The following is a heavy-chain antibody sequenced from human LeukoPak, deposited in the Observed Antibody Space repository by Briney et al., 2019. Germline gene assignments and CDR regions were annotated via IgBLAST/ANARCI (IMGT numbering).Heavy chain of an antibody. CDR2: ISSSSSTK. V-gene: IGHV3-48*01. J-gene: IGHJ4*02. CDR3: ALGAAGSPFDY. CDR1: GFTFSSFG. Sequence: PGGSLRLSCAASGFTFSSFGMNWVRQIPGKGLEWISYISSSSSTKYYADSVKGRFTISRDNAKNSLYLQMNSLGVDDTAVYYCALGAAGSPFDYWGQGTLVTVSS. D-gene: IGHD6-13*01.